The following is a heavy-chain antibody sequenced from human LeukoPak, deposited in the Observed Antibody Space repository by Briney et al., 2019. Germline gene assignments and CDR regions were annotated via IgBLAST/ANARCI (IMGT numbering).Heavy chain of an antibody. J-gene: IGHJ4*02. CDR2: ISGSGGST. CDR1: GFTFSSYA. V-gene: IGHV3-23*01. Sequence: PGGSLRLSCAASGFTFSSYAMSWVRQAPGKGLEWVSAISGSGGSTYYADSVKGRFTISRDNSKNTLYLQMNSLRVEDTAVYYCAKASSYDFWSGYSYYFDYWGQGTLVTVSS. CDR3: AKASSYDFWSGYSYYFDY. D-gene: IGHD3-3*01.